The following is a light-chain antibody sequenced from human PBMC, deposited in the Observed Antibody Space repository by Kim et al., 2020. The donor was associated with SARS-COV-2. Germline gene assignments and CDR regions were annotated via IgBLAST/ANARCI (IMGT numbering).Light chain of an antibody. J-gene: IGLJ2*01. V-gene: IGLV7-46*01. CDR1: TGGVTSGHY. Sequence: QAVVTQETSLTVSPGGTVTLTCGSSTGGVTSGHYPYWFQQKPGQAPKTLIYDASNKHSWTPARFSGSLLGGKAALTLSGAQPEDEADYYCLLFYSGARVFGGGTQLTVL. CDR2: DAS. CDR3: LLFYSGARV.